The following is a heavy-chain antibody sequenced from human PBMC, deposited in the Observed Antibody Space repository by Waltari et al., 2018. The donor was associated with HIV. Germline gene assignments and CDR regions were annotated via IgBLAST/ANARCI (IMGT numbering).Heavy chain of an antibody. CDR2: IIYTGTT. Sequence: QLQLQQSGPGLVKPSETLSLTCTVSGGSVINSDYYWDFIRQSPGKGLEWIGNIIYTGTTFYNPPLNRRVTMSADLSRKQFPVSLNSVTAADTALSPCAGLPRMAAFYLYYGMDVRGQGTTVTVSS. CDR3: AGLPRMAAFYLYYGMDV. V-gene: IGHV4-39*01. CDR1: GGSVINSDYY. D-gene: IGHD2-8*01. J-gene: IGHJ6*02.